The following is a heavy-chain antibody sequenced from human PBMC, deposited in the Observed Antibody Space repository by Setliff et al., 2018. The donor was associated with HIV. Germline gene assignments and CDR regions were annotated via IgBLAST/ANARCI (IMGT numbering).Heavy chain of an antibody. V-gene: IGHV4-59*08. CDR2: ISYSGST. D-gene: IGHD6-19*01. CDR3: ARSLLPSITVAGTIGY. Sequence: SETLSLTCTVSGGSIVRYYWNWIRQSPGKGLEWIGFISYSGSTNYNPSLESRVTISVDTSKNHFSLKLSSVTAADTAVYYCARSLLPSITVAGTIGYWGQGSLVTVS. J-gene: IGHJ4*02. CDR1: GGSIVRYY.